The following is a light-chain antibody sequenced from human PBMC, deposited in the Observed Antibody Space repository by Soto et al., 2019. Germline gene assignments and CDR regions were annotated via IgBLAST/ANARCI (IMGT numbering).Light chain of an antibody. Sequence: QSVLTQPPSVSGAPGQRVTISCTGSSSNIGAGYDVHWYQQHPGKAPKVMISEGHRRPSGVPDRFSGSTSVNTASLTISGLQADDEAEYYCCLYVGATTYVFGTGTKITVL. CDR2: EGH. V-gene: IGLV1-40*01. CDR1: SSNIGAGYD. J-gene: IGLJ1*01. CDR3: CLYVGATTYV.